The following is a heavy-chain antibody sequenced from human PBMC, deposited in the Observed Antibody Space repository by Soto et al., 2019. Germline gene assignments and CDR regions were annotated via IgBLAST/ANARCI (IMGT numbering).Heavy chain of an antibody. Sequence: QVQLQESGPGLVKPSQTLSLTCTVSGGSISSGDYYWSWIRQPPGKGLEWIGYIYYSGSTYYNPSLKRRVTISVDTSKHQFSLSLSSVPAADTAVYYCARAEGYLGGGYYYYYGMDVWGQGTTVTVSS. J-gene: IGHJ6*02. CDR2: IYYSGST. CDR1: GGSISSGDYY. CDR3: ARAEGYLGGGYYYYYGMDV. D-gene: IGHD1-26*01. V-gene: IGHV4-30-4*01.